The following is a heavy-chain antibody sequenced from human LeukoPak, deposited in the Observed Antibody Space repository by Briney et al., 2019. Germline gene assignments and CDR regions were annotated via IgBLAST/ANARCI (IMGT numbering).Heavy chain of an antibody. J-gene: IGHJ5*02. V-gene: IGHV4-4*02. CDR2: INHSGST. CDR3: ARRGRGGYYRHHNWFDP. D-gene: IGHD3-22*01. CDR1: GGSISSSNW. Sequence: SGTLSLTCAVSGGSISSSNWWSWIRPPPGKGLEWIGEINHSGSTNYNPSLKSRVTISVDTSKNQFSLKLSSVTAADTAVYYCARRGRGGYYRHHNWFDPWGQGTLVTVSS.